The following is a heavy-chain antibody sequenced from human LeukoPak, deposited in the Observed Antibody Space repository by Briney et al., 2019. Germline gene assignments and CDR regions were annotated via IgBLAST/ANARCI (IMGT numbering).Heavy chain of an antibody. CDR1: GFTFSSFA. D-gene: IGHD3-3*01. V-gene: IGHV3-23*01. CDR3: AKEFVKYYDFWSGYYHFDY. Sequence: GGSLRLSCAASGFTFSSFAMSWVRQAPGKGLEWVSGISGSGESTYYADSVKGRFTIPRDNFKNTLYLQMNSLRAEDTAVYYCAKEFVKYYDFWSGYYHFDYWGQGTLVTVSS. J-gene: IGHJ4*02. CDR2: ISGSGEST.